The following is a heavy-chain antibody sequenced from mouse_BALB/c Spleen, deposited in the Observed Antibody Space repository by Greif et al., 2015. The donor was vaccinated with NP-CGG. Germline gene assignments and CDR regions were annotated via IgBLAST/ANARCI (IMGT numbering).Heavy chain of an antibody. D-gene: IGHD2-4*01. CDR1: GYTFTSYW. V-gene: IGHV1-87*01. Sequence: VQLVESGAELARPGASVKLSCKASGYTFTSYWMQWVKQRPGQGLEWIGAIYPGDGDTRYTQKFKGKATLTADKSSSTAYMQLSSLASEDSAVYYCARSDYLAWFAYWGQGTLVTVSA. J-gene: IGHJ3*01. CDR2: IYPGDGDT. CDR3: ARSDYLAWFAY.